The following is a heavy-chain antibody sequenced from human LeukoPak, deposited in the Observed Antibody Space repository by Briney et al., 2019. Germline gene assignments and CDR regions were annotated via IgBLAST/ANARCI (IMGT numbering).Heavy chain of an antibody. CDR2: ISAYNGNT. Sequence: ASVKVSCKASGYIFSTYGISWVRQAPGQGLEWMGWISAYNGNTNYAQKLQGRVTMTTDTSTSTAYMELRSLRSDDTAVYYCARVRRPEYFQHWGQGTLVTVSS. V-gene: IGHV1-18*01. CDR3: ARVRRPEYFQH. CDR1: GYIFSTYG. J-gene: IGHJ1*01.